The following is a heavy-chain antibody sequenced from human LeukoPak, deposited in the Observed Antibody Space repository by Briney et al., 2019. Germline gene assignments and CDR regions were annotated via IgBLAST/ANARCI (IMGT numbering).Heavy chain of an antibody. Sequence: SETLSLTCAVYGGSFSGYYWSWIRQPPGKGLEWIGEINHSGGTNYNPSLKSRVTISVDTSKNQFSLKLSSVTAADTAVYYCAREDNGDHALGDYWGQGTLVTVSS. J-gene: IGHJ4*02. D-gene: IGHD4/OR15-4a*01. V-gene: IGHV4-34*01. CDR1: GGSFSGYY. CDR2: INHSGGT. CDR3: AREDNGDHALGDY.